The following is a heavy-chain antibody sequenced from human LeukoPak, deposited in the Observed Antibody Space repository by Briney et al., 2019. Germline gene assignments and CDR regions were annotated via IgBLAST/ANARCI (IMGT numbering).Heavy chain of an antibody. V-gene: IGHV3-53*01. CDR3: ARDDYDSRGYYIY. CDR1: GFTVCSNY. CDR2: IYSGGST. D-gene: IGHD3-22*01. Sequence: GGSLRLSCAVYGFTVCSNYMSWVRQAPGKGLEWVSVIYSGGSTYYADSVKGRFTISRDNSKNTLSLQMNSLRAEDTAIYYCARDDYDSRGYYIYWGQGTLVTVSS. J-gene: IGHJ4*02.